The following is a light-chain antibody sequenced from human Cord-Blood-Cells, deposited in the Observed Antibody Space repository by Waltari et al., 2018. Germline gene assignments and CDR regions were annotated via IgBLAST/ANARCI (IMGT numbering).Light chain of an antibody. CDR3: QQYYSYPYS. CDR2: AAS. Sequence: AIRMTQSPSSFSASTGDRVTITCRASQGISSYLAWYQQKPGKATKLLIYAASTLQSGVPSRFSGSVSGTDFTLTISCLQSEDFATYYCQQYYSYPYSFGQGTKLEIK. CDR1: QGISSY. V-gene: IGKV1-8*01. J-gene: IGKJ2*03.